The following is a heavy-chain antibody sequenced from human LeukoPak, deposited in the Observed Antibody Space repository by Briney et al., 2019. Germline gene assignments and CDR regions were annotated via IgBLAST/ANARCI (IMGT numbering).Heavy chain of an antibody. Sequence: GGTLRLSCAAFGFTFSSYGMHWVRQAPGKGLEWVAVKWYDGSNKYYADSVKGRFTISRDNSKNTLYLQMNSLRAEDTAVYYCAKTRYSSSSSGAVGYWGQGTLVTVSS. CDR3: AKTRYSSSSSGAVGY. D-gene: IGHD6-6*01. V-gene: IGHV3-33*06. CDR2: KWYDGSNK. J-gene: IGHJ4*02. CDR1: GFTFSSYG.